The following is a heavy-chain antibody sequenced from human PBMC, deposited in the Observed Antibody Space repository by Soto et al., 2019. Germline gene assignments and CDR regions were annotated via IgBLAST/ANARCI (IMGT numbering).Heavy chain of an antibody. J-gene: IGHJ6*03. Sequence: SETLSLTCAVYGGSFSGYYWSWIRQPPGKGLEWIGEINHSGSTNYNPSLKSRVTISVDTSKNQFSLKLSSVTAADTAVYYCARDAYSSSSTSNYYYYMDVWGKGTTVTVSS. D-gene: IGHD6-6*01. CDR3: ARDAYSSSSTSNYYYYMDV. V-gene: IGHV4-34*01. CDR1: GGSFSGYY. CDR2: INHSGST.